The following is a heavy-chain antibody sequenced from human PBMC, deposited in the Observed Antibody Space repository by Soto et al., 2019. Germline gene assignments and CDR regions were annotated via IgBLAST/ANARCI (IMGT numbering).Heavy chain of an antibody. V-gene: IGHV4-30-2*01. CDR3: ARGLAAYNWFDP. CDR2: IFHSGST. D-gene: IGHD6-25*01. J-gene: IGHJ5*02. Sequence: SETLSLTCAVSGGSLSSGGYSWSWIRQPPGKGLEWIGYIFHSGSTYYNPSLKSRVTISVDRSKNQFSLKLSSVTAADTAVYYCARGLAAYNWFDPWGQGTLVTVSS. CDR1: GGSLSSGGYS.